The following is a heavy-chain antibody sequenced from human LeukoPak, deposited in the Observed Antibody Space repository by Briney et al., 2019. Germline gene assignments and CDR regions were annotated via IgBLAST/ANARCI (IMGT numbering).Heavy chain of an antibody. J-gene: IGHJ4*02. D-gene: IGHD1-26*01. Sequence: PSETLSLTCTVSGASFTSYYWSWIRQPPGKGLEWIGYIYYSGITKYNPFLKSRVTISVDTSKNQFSLRLSSLTAADTAVYFCARVDSGSYSRPLDYWGQGTLVTVSS. CDR2: IYYSGIT. CDR1: GASFTSYY. CDR3: ARVDSGSYSRPLDY. V-gene: IGHV4-59*01.